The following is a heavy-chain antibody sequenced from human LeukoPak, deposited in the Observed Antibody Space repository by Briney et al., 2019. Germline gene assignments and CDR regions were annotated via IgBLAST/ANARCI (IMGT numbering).Heavy chain of an antibody. CDR2: ISSSSRYI. D-gene: IGHD2/OR15-2a*01. CDR3: ARGKTSQNIVTRKTYNWFDP. V-gene: IGHV3-21*01. Sequence: GGSLRLSCVASGFSFRSYSMNWVRQAPGKGLGWVSSISSSSRYINYGHSVKGRFTISRDNAKNSLYLQMKSLRAEDTAVYYCARGKTSQNIVTRKTYNWFDPWGQGTLVTVSS. J-gene: IGHJ5*02. CDR1: GFSFRSYS.